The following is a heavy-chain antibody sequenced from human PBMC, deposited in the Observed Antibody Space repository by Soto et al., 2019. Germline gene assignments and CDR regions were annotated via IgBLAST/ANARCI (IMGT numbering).Heavy chain of an antibody. Sequence: GGSLRLSCAASGFTFSSYWMHWVRQAPGKGLVWVSRINSDGSSTSYADSVKGRFTISRDNAKNTLYLQMNSLRAEDTAVYYCARTGYSGYAHYYGMDAWGQGTTVTVSS. V-gene: IGHV3-74*01. CDR1: GFTFSSYW. J-gene: IGHJ6*02. CDR3: ARTGYSGYAHYYGMDA. CDR2: INSDGSST. D-gene: IGHD5-12*01.